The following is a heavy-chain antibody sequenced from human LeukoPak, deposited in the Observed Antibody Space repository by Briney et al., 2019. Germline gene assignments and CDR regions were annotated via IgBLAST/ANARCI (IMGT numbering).Heavy chain of an antibody. CDR3: ARFRPRTYYYDSSGQGTFDY. Sequence: GGSLRLSCAASGFTFSSYSMNWVRQAPGKGLEWVSSISSSSSHIYYAGSVKGRLTISRDNAKNSLYLQMNRLRAEDTAVYYCARFRPRTYYYDSSGQGTFDYWGQGTLVTVSS. CDR1: GFTFSSYS. J-gene: IGHJ4*02. V-gene: IGHV3-21*01. D-gene: IGHD3-22*01. CDR2: ISSSSSHI.